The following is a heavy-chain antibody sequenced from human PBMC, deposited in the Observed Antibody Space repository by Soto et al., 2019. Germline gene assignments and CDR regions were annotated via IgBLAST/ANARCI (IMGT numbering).Heavy chain of an antibody. V-gene: IGHV3-7*03. CDR2: IKQDGSER. CDR1: GFTFSTYD. D-gene: IGHD3-3*01. CDR3: ARDVGPITIFGEALSGYFDF. J-gene: IGHJ4*02. Sequence: GGSLRLSCAASGFTFSTYDMIWVRQAPGKGLEWLASIKQDGSERYYLDSVKGRFTISRDNAKDSLSLQMNSLRGEDTAFYYCARDVGPITIFGEALSGYFDFWGQGTLVTVSS.